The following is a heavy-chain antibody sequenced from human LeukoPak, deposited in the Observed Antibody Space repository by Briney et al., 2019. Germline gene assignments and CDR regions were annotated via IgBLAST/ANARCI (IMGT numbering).Heavy chain of an antibody. CDR1: GFTFSRYG. CDR2: VTYDRSTE. Sequence: PGGSLRLSCLASGFTFSRYGFHWVRQAPGKGPEWVAGVTYDRSTEFYADSVKGRFTLSRDNSKNAVYLQMNSLRTEDTAVYYCARDLGFGAPDDSWGQGTLVTVSS. V-gene: IGHV3-30*03. CDR3: ARDLGFGAPDDS. J-gene: IGHJ4*02. D-gene: IGHD3-10*01.